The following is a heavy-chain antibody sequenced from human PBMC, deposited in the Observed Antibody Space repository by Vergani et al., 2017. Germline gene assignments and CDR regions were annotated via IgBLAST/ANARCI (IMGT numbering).Heavy chain of an antibody. Sequence: QVQLQESGPGLVKPSQTLSLTCTVSGGSISSYYWSWIRQPPGKGLEWIGEIYHSGSTNYNPSLKSRVTISVDKSKNQFSLKLSSVTAADTAVYYCARDGGYCSSTSCYFDYWGQGTLVTVSS. CDR3: ARDGGYCSSTSCYFDY. CDR2: IYHSGST. J-gene: IGHJ4*02. CDR1: GGSISSYY. V-gene: IGHV4-59*12. D-gene: IGHD2-2*01.